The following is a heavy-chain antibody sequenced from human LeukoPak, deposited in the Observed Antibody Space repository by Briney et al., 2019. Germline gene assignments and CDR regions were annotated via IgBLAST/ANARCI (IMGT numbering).Heavy chain of an antibody. D-gene: IGHD6-13*01. J-gene: IGHJ4*02. CDR1: GGSITNSSYY. V-gene: IGHV4-39*01. CDR2: FFYSGST. CDR3: ARRPRYSSSWNNRAFDY. Sequence: SETLSLTCTVSGGSITNSSYYWGWIRQPPGKGLERIGSFFYSGSTYYSPSLKSRVTISVDTSKNQFSVKLSSVTAADTSVYYCARRPRYSSSWNNRAFDYWGQGTLVTVSS.